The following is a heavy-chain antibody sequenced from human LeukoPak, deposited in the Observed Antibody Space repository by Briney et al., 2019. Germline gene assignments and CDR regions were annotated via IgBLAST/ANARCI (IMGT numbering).Heavy chain of an antibody. Sequence: PGGSLRLSCAASGFTFSSYSMNWVRQAPGKGLEWVSSISSSSSYIYYADSVKGRFTIPRDNAKNSLYLQMNSLRAEDTAVYYCARDLLEWFGELYGMDVWGQGTTVTVSS. V-gene: IGHV3-21*01. CDR1: GFTFSSYS. CDR2: ISSSSSYI. D-gene: IGHD3-10*01. CDR3: ARDLLEWFGELYGMDV. J-gene: IGHJ6*02.